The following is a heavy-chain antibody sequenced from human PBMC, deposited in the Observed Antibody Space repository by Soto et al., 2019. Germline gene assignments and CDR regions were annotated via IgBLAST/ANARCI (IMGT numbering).Heavy chain of an antibody. Sequence: PGESLKISCQGSGYSFTSYWISWVRQMPGKGLEWMGRIDPSDSYTNYSPSFQGHVTIPADKSICTAYLQWSSLKASDTAMYYCARQRDCSSTSCYTYYYYGMDVWGQGTTVTVSS. V-gene: IGHV5-10-1*01. CDR2: IDPSDSYT. CDR1: GYSFTSYW. D-gene: IGHD2-2*02. CDR3: ARQRDCSSTSCYTYYYYGMDV. J-gene: IGHJ6*02.